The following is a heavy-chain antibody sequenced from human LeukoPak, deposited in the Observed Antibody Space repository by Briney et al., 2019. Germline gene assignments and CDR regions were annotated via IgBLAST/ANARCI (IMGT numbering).Heavy chain of an antibody. D-gene: IGHD3-10*01. CDR3: AGFGGDAFDI. CDR1: GGSLSGYY. J-gene: IGHJ3*02. Sequence: SETPSLTCAVYGGSLSGYYWSWIRQPPGKGLEWIGEINHSGSTNYNPSLKSRVTISVDTSENQFSLKLSSVTAADTAVYYCAGFGGDAFDIWGQGTMVTVSS. CDR2: INHSGST. V-gene: IGHV4-34*01.